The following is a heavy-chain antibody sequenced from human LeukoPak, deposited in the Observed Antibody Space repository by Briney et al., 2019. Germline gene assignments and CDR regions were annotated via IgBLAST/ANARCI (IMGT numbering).Heavy chain of an antibody. V-gene: IGHV4-59*01. CDR3: ARGEGAALGYFQH. J-gene: IGHJ1*01. D-gene: IGHD1-26*01. CDR1: GGSISSYY. Sequence: PSETLSLTCTVSGGSISSYYWSWIRQPPGKGLEWIGYIYYSGSTNYNPSLKSRVTISVDTPKNQFSLQLSSVTPADPAVYYCARGEGAALGYFQHWGQGTLVTVSS. CDR2: IYYSGST.